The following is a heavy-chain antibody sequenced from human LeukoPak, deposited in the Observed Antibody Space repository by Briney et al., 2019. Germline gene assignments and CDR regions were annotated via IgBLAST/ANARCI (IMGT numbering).Heavy chain of an antibody. D-gene: IGHD1-26*01. J-gene: IGHJ4*02. CDR2: IRYDGSNK. CDR3: AKDPSGSYPSGFDY. V-gene: IGHV3-30*02. Sequence: PGGSLRLSCAASGFTFSSYGMHWVRQAPGKGLEWVAFIRYDGSNKYYADSVKGRFTISRDNSKNTLYLQMNSLRAEDTAVYYCAKDPSGSYPSGFDYWGQGTLVTVSS. CDR1: GFTFSSYG.